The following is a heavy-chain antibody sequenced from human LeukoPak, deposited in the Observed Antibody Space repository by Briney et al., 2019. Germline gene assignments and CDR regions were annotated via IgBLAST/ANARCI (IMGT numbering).Heavy chain of an antibody. CDR1: GFILSSSP. J-gene: IGHJ5*02. Sequence: GGSLRLSCTVSGFILSSSPMSWVRQAPGKGLEWVSGISDSGGSTYYADSVKGRFTISRDNSKNTLYLQMNNLRAEDTAVYYCAKNGGTRSSWYLDWFDPWGQGTLVTVSS. CDR3: AKNGGTRSSWYLDWFDP. D-gene: IGHD6-13*01. CDR2: ISDSGGST. V-gene: IGHV3-23*01.